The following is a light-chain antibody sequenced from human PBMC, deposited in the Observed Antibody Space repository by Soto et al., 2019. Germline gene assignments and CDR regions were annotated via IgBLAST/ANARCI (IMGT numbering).Light chain of an antibody. CDR3: QQHKNHGSWT. V-gene: IGKV1-5*03. CDR1: QSISAW. CDR2: QAS. Sequence: DIQMTQSPSTLSASVGDRVTITCRASQSISAWLAWYEQKPGKAPKLLIYQASSLESRVPSRFGGSGSGTDFTLTISSLQPDDFATYHCQQHKNHGSWTFGQGTKVEIK. J-gene: IGKJ1*01.